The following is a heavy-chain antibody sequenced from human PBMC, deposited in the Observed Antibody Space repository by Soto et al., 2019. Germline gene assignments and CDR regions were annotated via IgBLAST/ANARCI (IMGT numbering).Heavy chain of an antibody. CDR3: TREGSAPYYYYGMDT. J-gene: IGHJ6*02. CDR1: GYTLTTYG. D-gene: IGHD3-10*01. Sequence: QVQLEQSAPEVKKPGASVKVSCKASGYTLTTYGISWVRQAPGQGLEWLGWINTHNGNTNYAQNLQGRVIMTADTSTNTAYMELRSRRSHDTAIYYCTREGSAPYYYYGMDTWGQGTTVTVSS. V-gene: IGHV1-18*01. CDR2: INTHNGNT.